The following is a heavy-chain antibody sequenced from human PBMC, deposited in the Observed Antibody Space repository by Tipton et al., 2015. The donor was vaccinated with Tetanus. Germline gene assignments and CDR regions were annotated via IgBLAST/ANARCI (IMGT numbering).Heavy chain of an antibody. J-gene: IGHJ6*02. CDR3: AREVQSARQFSFGMAV. D-gene: IGHD6-19*01. Sequence: TLSLTCTVSGGSISGYYWSWIRQPAGKGLEWIGRIYNSGSTKYNPSLKSRVTMSVDTSKNQFSLKLSSVTPGDTAVYYCAREVQSARQFSFGMAVWGQGSTAAVSS. CDR1: GGSISGYY. V-gene: IGHV4-4*07. CDR2: IYNSGST.